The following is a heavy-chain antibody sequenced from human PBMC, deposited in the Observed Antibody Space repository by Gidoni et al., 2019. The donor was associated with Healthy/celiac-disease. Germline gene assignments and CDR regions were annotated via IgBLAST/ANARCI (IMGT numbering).Heavy chain of an antibody. CDR3: AKLQSSGWYGGAFDI. D-gene: IGHD6-19*01. CDR1: GFTFSSYA. V-gene: IGHV3-23*01. Sequence: EVQLLESGGGLVQPGWSLRLSCAASGFTFSSYAMSWVRQAPGKGLEWVSAIRGSGGSTYYADSVKGRFTISRDNSKNTLYLQMNSLRAEDTAVYYCAKLQSSGWYGGAFDIWGQGTMVTVSS. CDR2: IRGSGGST. J-gene: IGHJ3*02.